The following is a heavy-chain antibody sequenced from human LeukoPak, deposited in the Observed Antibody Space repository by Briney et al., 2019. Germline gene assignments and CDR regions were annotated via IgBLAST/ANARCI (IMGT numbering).Heavy chain of an antibody. J-gene: IGHJ3*02. V-gene: IGHV3-66*01. CDR3: ARKAGIAMVRGSYAFDI. D-gene: IGHD3-10*01. CDR2: IYSSGDT. CDR1: GFTVSSYY. Sequence: GGSLRLSCAASGFTVSSYYMTWVGQAPGMGLEWVSVIYSSGDTYYADSVKGRFTISRDSSTNTLYLQMNSLRADDTAVYYRARKAGIAMVRGSYAFDIWGQGTMVTVSS.